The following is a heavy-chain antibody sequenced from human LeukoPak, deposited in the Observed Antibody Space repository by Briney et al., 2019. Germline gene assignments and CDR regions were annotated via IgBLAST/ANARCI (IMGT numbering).Heavy chain of an antibody. D-gene: IGHD6-19*01. J-gene: IGHJ4*02. CDR1: GFTVSSNY. V-gene: IGHV3-53*01. CDR3: ASDASSGWRHDY. Sequence: GGSLRLSCAASGFTVSSNYMSWVRQAPGKGLEWVSVIYSGGGTYYADSVKGRFTISRDNSKNTLYLEMNSLRAEDTAVYYCASDASSGWRHDYWGQGTLVTVSS. CDR2: IYSGGGT.